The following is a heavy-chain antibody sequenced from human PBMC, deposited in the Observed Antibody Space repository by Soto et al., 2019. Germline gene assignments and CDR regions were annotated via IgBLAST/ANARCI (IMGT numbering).Heavy chain of an antibody. CDR2: ISSSSSYI. Sequence: GGSLRLSCAASGFTFSSYSMNWVRQAPGKGLEWVSSISSSSSYIYYADSVKGRFTISRDNAKNSLYLQMNSLRAEDTAVYYCARGPGYSSDGDLYYYGMDVWGQGTKVTVSS. D-gene: IGHD6-19*01. CDR1: GFTFSSYS. CDR3: ARGPGYSSDGDLYYYGMDV. J-gene: IGHJ6*02. V-gene: IGHV3-21*01.